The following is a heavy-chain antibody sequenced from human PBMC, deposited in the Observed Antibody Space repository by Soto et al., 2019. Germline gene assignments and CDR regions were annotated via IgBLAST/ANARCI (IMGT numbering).Heavy chain of an antibody. V-gene: IGHV4-59*01. Sequence: SETLSLTCTVSGGSISSYYWSWIRQPPGKGLEWIGYIYYSGSTNYNPSLKSRVTISVDTSKNQFSLKLSSVTAADTAVYYCASCSSSRGAFDIWGQGTMVTVSS. CDR3: ASCSSSRGAFDI. J-gene: IGHJ3*02. CDR2: IYYSGST. D-gene: IGHD6-6*01. CDR1: GGSISSYY.